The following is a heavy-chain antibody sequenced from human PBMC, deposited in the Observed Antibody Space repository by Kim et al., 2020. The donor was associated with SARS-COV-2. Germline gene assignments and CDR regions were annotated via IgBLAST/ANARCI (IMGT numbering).Heavy chain of an antibody. J-gene: IGHJ4*02. CDR3: ARVDSGYDNNYFDY. Sequence: DPEKARFTISSDKSKTTLFRKMNSLRAEDTAMYYCARVDSGYDNNYFDYWGQGTLVTVSS. D-gene: IGHD5-12*01. V-gene: IGHV3-30*07.